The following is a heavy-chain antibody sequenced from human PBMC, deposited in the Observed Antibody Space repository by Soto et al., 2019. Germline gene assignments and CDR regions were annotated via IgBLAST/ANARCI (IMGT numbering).Heavy chain of an antibody. CDR1: GYTFTTYG. CDR2: ISPYNGNT. Sequence: QVQLVQSGAEVKKPGASVKVSCKASGYTFTTYGISWVRQAPGQWLEWMGWISPYNGNTNYAQKLQGRVTMTTDTSTSTAYMELRSLTADDPAVYCCARDQDDGLLPFDYWGQGTLVTVSS. V-gene: IGHV1-18*01. D-gene: IGHD2-15*01. J-gene: IGHJ4*02. CDR3: ARDQDDGLLPFDY.